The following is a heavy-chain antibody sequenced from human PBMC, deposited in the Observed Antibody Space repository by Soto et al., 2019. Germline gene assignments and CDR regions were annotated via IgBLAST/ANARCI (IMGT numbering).Heavy chain of an antibody. CDR1: GSTFTSSA. J-gene: IGHJ6*02. D-gene: IGHD3-10*01. CDR2: IAVGSGNT. V-gene: IGHV1-58*01. Sequence: RASVKVSCKASGSTFTSSAVQWVRQARGQRLEWIGRIAVGSGNTDYAQKFHERVTITRDMSTTTAYMELSSLRSEDTAVYYCAAGSLLWFGELLVAPSYYYGMDVWGQGTTVTVSS. CDR3: AAGSLLWFGELLVAPSYYYGMDV.